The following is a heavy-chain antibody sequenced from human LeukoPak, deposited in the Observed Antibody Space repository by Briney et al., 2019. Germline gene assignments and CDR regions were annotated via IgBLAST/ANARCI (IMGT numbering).Heavy chain of an antibody. Sequence: ASVTVSCTASGYTFTSYGISWVRQAPGQGLEWMGWISAYNGNTNYAQKLQGRVTMTTDTSTSTAYMELRSLGSDDTAVYYCARDRAVAGHFDYWGQGTLVTVSS. J-gene: IGHJ4*02. CDR2: ISAYNGNT. CDR3: ARDRAVAGHFDY. D-gene: IGHD6-19*01. V-gene: IGHV1-18*01. CDR1: GYTFTSYG.